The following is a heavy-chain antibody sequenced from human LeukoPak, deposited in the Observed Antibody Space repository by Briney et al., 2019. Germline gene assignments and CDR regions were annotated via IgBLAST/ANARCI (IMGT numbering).Heavy chain of an antibody. J-gene: IGHJ5*02. CDR3: ARRMSIAAAGPNWFDP. V-gene: IGHV1-69*05. CDR2: IIPIFGTA. Sequence: SVKVSCKASGYTFTSYDINWVRQATGQGLEWMGGIIPIFGTAYYAQKFQGRVTITTDESTSTAYMELSSLRSEDTAVYYCARRMSIAAAGPNWFDPWGQGTLVTVSS. D-gene: IGHD6-13*01. CDR1: GYTFTSYD.